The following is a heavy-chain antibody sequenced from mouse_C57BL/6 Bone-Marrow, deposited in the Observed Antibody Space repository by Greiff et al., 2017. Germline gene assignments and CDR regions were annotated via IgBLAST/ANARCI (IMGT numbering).Heavy chain of an antibody. Sequence: EVQGVEPGGGLVQPGGSLKLSCAASGFTFSDYGMAWVRQAPRKGPEWVAFISNLAYSIYYADTVTGRFTISRENAKNTLYLEMSRLRSEDTAMYYCARHDYGRFAYWGQGTLVTVSA. J-gene: IGHJ3*01. CDR2: ISNLAYSI. D-gene: IGHD2-4*01. CDR3: ARHDYGRFAY. V-gene: IGHV5-15*01. CDR1: GFTFSDYG.